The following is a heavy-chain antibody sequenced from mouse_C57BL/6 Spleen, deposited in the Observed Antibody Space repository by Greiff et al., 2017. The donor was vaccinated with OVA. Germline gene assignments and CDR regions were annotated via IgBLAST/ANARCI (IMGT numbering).Heavy chain of an antibody. J-gene: IGHJ4*01. Sequence: EVKLLESGPGLVKPSQSLSLTCSVTGYSITSGYYWNWIRQFPGNKLEWMGYISYDGSNNYNPSLKNRISITRDTSKNQFFLKLNSVTTEDTATYYCARWYYGSIPLAMDYWGQGTSVTVSS. CDR3: ARWYYGSIPLAMDY. V-gene: IGHV3-6*01. CDR2: ISYDGSN. CDR1: GYSITSGYY. D-gene: IGHD1-1*01.